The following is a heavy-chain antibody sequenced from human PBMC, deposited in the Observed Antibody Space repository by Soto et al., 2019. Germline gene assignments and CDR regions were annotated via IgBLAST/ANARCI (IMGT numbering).Heavy chain of an antibody. CDR1: GFTFSSYS. V-gene: IGHV3-48*02. D-gene: IGHD2-2*01. CDR3: ARDWQDIVLVPAAKGVQWFDP. Sequence: GGSLRLSCAASGFTFSSYSMNWVRQAPGKGLEWVSYISSSSSTIYYADSVKGRFTISRDNAKNSLYLQMNSLRDEDTAVYYCARDWQDIVLVPAAKGVQWFDPWGQGTLVTVSS. J-gene: IGHJ5*02. CDR2: ISSSSSTI.